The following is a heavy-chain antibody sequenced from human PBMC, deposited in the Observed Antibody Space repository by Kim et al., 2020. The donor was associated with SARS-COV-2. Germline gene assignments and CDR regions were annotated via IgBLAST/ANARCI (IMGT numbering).Heavy chain of an antibody. CDR1: GFTFSSYS. J-gene: IGHJ5*02. CDR3: ARVRPVSLKSGWYASTNWFDP. CDR2: ISSSSSYI. Sequence: GGSLRLSCAASGFTFSSYSMNWVRQAPGKGLEWVSSISSSSSYIYYADSVKGRFTISRDNAKNSLYLQMNSLRAEDTAVYYCARVRPVSLKSGWYASTNWFDPWGQGTLVTVSS. V-gene: IGHV3-21*01. D-gene: IGHD6-19*01.